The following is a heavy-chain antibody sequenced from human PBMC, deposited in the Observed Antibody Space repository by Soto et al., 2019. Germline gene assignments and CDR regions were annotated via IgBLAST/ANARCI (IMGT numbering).Heavy chain of an antibody. V-gene: IGHV3-7*01. CDR3: ARDGGYSGYDFFDY. J-gene: IGHJ4*02. Sequence: PGGSLRLSCAGSGFTFRNNWMSWVRQAPGKGLEWVANIKQDGSAKNYVDSVKGRFTISRDNTKKSLYLQMNSLRAEDTAVYYCARDGGYSGYDFFDYWGQGTLVTVSS. CDR1: GFTFRNNW. D-gene: IGHD5-12*01. CDR2: IKQDGSAK.